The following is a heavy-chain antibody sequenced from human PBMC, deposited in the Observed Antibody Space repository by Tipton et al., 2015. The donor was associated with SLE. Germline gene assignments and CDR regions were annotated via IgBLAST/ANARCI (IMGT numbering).Heavy chain of an antibody. CDR2: IQSDGSNK. D-gene: IGHD2-15*01. J-gene: IGHJ4*02. V-gene: IGHV3-30*02. CDR1: GFTSSSYG. Sequence: SLRLSCEASGFTSSSYGMHWVRQAPGKGLEWVAFIQSDGSNKYYTDSVKGRFTISRDISKNALVLQMNSLRPEDTAMYYCAKDRRGSWYGFEYCGQGTLVTVSS. CDR3: AKDRRGSWYGFEY.